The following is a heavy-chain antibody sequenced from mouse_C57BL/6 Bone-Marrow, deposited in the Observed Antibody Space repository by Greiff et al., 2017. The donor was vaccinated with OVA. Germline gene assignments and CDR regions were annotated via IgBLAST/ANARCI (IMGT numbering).Heavy chain of an antibody. V-gene: IGHV1-19*01. CDR3: AILPRFTVAKSYYFDY. CDR1: GYTFTDYY. Sequence: VQLQQSGPVLVKPGASVKMSCKASGYTFTDYYMNWVKQSHGKSLEWIGVINPYNGGTSYNQKFKGKATLTVEKSSSTAYMELNSLTSEDSAVYYCAILPRFTVAKSYYFDYWGQGTTLTVSS. D-gene: IGHD1-1*01. J-gene: IGHJ2*01. CDR2: INPYNGGT.